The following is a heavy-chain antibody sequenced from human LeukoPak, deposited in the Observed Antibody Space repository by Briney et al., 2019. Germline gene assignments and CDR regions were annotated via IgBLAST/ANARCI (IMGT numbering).Heavy chain of an antibody. CDR1: GGSISSSSYY. V-gene: IGHV4-39*07. CDR2: IYYSGST. CDR3: ARHTGYSYDDNFDY. D-gene: IGHD5-18*01. Sequence: KASETLSLTCTVSGGSISSSSYYWGWIRQPPGKGLEWIGSIYYSGSTYYNPSLKSRVTISVDTSKNQFSLKLSSVTAADTAVYYCARHTGYSYDDNFDYWGQGTLVTVSS. J-gene: IGHJ4*02.